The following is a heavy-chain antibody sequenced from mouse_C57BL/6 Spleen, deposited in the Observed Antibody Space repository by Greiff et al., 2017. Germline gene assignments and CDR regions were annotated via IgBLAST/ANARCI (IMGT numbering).Heavy chain of an antibody. CDR3: ARDSDYAMDY. V-gene: IGHV1-64*01. CDR2: IDPTSGST. Sequence: QVQLQQPGAELVKPGASVKLSCKASGYTFTSYWMHWVKQRPGQGLEWIGMIDPTSGSTNYNEKFKSKATLTVDKSSSTAYMQLSSLTSEDSAVYYCARDSDYAMDYWGQGTSVTVSS. CDR1: GYTFTSYW. D-gene: IGHD6-1*01. J-gene: IGHJ4*01.